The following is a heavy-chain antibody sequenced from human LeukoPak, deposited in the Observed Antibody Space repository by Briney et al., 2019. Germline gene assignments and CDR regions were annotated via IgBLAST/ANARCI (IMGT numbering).Heavy chain of an antibody. CDR1: GDSISSHP. J-gene: IGHJ4*02. CDR3: ARLAKCDGNCYSFDL. D-gene: IGHD2-21*02. V-gene: IGHV4-59*11. CDR2: IDYNGNT. Sequence: PSETLSLTCDVSGDSISSHPWSWIRRPPGKGLDYIGFIDYNGNTNYNPSLKGRVTISLDIFKNQFSLNLNSVSAADTAVYYCARLAKCDGNCYSFDLWGQGMLVTVSS.